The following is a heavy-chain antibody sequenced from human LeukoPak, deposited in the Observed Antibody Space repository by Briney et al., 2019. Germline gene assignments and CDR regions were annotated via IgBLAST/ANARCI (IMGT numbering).Heavy chain of an antibody. D-gene: IGHD3-9*01. CDR3: ARELAVSNYDILTGYQSPNWFDP. V-gene: IGHV1-69*13. CDR1: GGTFSSYA. Sequence: GAAVKVSCKASGGTFSSYAISWVRQAPGQGLEWMGGIIPIFGTANYAQKFQGRVTITADESTRTAYMELSSLRSDDTAVYYCARELAVSNYDILTGYQSPNWFDPWGQGTLVTVSS. CDR2: IIPIFGTA. J-gene: IGHJ5*02.